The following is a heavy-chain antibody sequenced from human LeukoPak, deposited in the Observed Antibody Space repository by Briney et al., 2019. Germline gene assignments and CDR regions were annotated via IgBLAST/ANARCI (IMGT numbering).Heavy chain of an antibody. CDR2: ISAYNGNT. D-gene: IGHD3-22*01. J-gene: IGHJ4*02. Sequence: GASVKVSCKASGDTFTSYGISWVRQAPGQGLEWMGWISAYNGNTNYAQKPQGRVTMTTDTSTSTAYMELRSLRSDDTAVYYCARGGYYDGSGYYNYWGQGTLVTVSS. CDR3: ARGGYYDGSGYYNY. V-gene: IGHV1-18*01. CDR1: GDTFTSYG.